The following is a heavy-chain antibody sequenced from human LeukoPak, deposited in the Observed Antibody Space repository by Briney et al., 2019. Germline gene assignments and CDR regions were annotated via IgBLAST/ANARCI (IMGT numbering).Heavy chain of an antibody. V-gene: IGHV1-8*01. CDR3: ARGWCSGGSCYGDFDY. CDR1: GYTFTSYD. Sequence: GASVKVSCKASGYTFTSYDINWVRQATGQGLEWMGWMNPNSGNTGYAQKFQGRVTMTRNTSISTAYMELSSLRSEDTAVYYCARGWCSGGSCYGDFDYWGQGTLVTVSS. CDR2: MNPNSGNT. J-gene: IGHJ4*02. D-gene: IGHD2-15*01.